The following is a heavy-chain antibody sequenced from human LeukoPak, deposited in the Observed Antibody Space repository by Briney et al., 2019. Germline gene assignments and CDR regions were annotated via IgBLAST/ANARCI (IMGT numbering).Heavy chain of an antibody. D-gene: IGHD3-22*01. CDR1: GGSISSYY. CDR3: ARVNYYDSSGYCYYFDY. Sequence: SETLSLTCTVSGGSISSYYWSWIRQPPGKGLEWIGYIYYSGSTNYNPSLKSRVTISVDTSKNQFSLKLSSVTAADTAVYYCARVNYYDSSGYCYYFDYWGQGTLVTVSS. J-gene: IGHJ4*02. V-gene: IGHV4-59*01. CDR2: IYYSGST.